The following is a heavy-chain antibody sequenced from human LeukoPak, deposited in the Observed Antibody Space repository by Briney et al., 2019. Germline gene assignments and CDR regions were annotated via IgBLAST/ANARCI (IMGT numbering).Heavy chain of an antibody. J-gene: IGHJ3*02. CDR2: IHSDGSST. CDR1: GFTFSNYW. CDR3: ARGADDFDI. V-gene: IGHV3-74*01. Sequence: PGGSLRLSCAASGFTFSNYWMHWVRQAPGKGVVWVSRIHSDGSSTAYADSVKGRFTISRDNAKNTLYLQMNSLRAEDTAVYYCARGADDFDIWGQGTMVTVSS.